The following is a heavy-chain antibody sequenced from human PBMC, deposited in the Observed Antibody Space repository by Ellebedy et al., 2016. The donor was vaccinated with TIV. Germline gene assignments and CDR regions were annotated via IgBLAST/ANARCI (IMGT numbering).Heavy chain of an antibody. CDR1: RGSISSFY. CDR2: VYNSGRT. Sequence: SETLSLXXTVSRGSISSFYWSWIRQPPGKGLELIGYVYNSGRTNSNPSLKSRVTMSVDTSKNQFSLNLSSVSAADTAVFYCARVGGSSTFFDSWGRGILVTVSS. D-gene: IGHD1-26*01. CDR3: ARVGGSSTFFDS. V-gene: IGHV4-59*13. J-gene: IGHJ4*02.